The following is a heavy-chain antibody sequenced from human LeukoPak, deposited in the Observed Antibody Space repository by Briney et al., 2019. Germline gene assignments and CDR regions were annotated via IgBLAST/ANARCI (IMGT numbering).Heavy chain of an antibody. CDR3: ARDGVVDSSGWYVDY. Sequence: GGSLRLSCATSGFTFSNYEMNWVRQAPGKGLEWVSYITTSGGIKSSADSVKGRFTISRDNAKNSVYLQINSLRAEDTAVYYCARDGVVDSSGWYVDYWGQGTLVTVSS. CDR2: ITTSGGIK. V-gene: IGHV3-48*03. D-gene: IGHD6-19*01. J-gene: IGHJ4*02. CDR1: GFTFSNYE.